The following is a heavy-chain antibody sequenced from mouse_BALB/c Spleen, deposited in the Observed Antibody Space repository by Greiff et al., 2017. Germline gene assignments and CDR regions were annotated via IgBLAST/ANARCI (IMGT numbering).Heavy chain of an antibody. V-gene: IGHV1-69*02. J-gene: IGHJ3*01. CDR2: IDPSDSYT. CDR3: AREGLRQGAWFAY. CDR1: GYTFTSYW. D-gene: IGHD2-4*01. Sequence: VQLQQPGAELVKPGASVKLSCKASGYTFTSYWMHWVKQRPGQGLEWIGEIDPSDSYTNYNQKFKGKATLTVDKSSSTAYMQLSSLTSEDSAVYYGAREGLRQGAWFAYWGQGTLVTVSA.